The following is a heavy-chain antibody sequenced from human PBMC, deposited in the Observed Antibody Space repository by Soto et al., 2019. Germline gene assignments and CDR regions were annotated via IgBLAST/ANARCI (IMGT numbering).Heavy chain of an antibody. CDR3: TRDGEKQMFLSPLAD. D-gene: IGHD2-21*01. Sequence: QVQFVQSGAVVKRPGSSVPVSCKTSGDTFSKFAFSWVRQAPGQGLEWLGGIIPFLRTPSYAQPFRGRVTIIADESTNSVFLELSRLTPDDTAIYFCTRDGEKQMFLSPLADWGQGTLITVSS. CDR2: IIPFLRTP. J-gene: IGHJ4*02. CDR1: GDTFSKFA. V-gene: IGHV1-69*01.